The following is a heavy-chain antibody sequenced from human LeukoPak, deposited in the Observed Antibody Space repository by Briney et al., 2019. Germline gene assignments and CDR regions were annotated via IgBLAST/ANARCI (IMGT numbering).Heavy chain of an antibody. J-gene: IGHJ5*02. Sequence: AGRSLRLSCAASGFSFSNYAMHWVRQAPGKGLEWVAVISYDGSNKYSADSVKGRFTISRDNSKNTLYLQMNSLRTDDTAVHYCAKDGTCSSASCYRFDPWGQGTLVTVSS. CDR2: ISYDGSNK. CDR3: AKDGTCSSASCYRFDP. CDR1: GFSFSNYA. D-gene: IGHD2-2*01. V-gene: IGHV3-30*04.